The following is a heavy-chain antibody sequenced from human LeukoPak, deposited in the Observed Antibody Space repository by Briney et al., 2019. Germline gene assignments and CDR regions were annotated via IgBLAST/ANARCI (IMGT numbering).Heavy chain of an antibody. Sequence: GGSLRLSCAASGFTFSSYAMHWVRQAPGKGLEGVAVISYDGSNKYYADSVKGRFTISRDNSKNTLYLQMNSLRAEDTAVYYCAREGGPVEMATIRFYFDYWGQGTLVTVSS. V-gene: IGHV3-30*01. CDR1: GFTFSSYA. CDR3: AREGGPVEMATIRFYFDY. J-gene: IGHJ4*02. D-gene: IGHD5-24*01. CDR2: ISYDGSNK.